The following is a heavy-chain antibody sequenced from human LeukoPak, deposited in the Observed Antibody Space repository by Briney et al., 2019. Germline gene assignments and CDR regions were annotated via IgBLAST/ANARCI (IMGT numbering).Heavy chain of an antibody. D-gene: IGHD6-19*01. J-gene: IGHJ6*02. CDR3: ARVVADTDYYYYYGMDV. CDR2: IIPIFGTA. CDR1: GGTFSSYA. Sequence: SVKVSCKASGGTFSSYAISWVRQAPGQGLEWMGGIIPIFGTANYAQKFRGRVTITADKSTSTAYMELSSLRSEDTAVYYCARVVADTDYYYYYGMDVWGQGTTVTVSS. V-gene: IGHV1-69*06.